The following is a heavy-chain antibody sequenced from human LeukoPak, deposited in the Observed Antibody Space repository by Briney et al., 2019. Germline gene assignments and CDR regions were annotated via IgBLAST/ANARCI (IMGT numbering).Heavy chain of an antibody. Sequence: PGGSLRLSCAASGFTFSSCAMNWVRQAPGKGLEWLSYIGVSSTIIHYADSVRGRFTITRDDAKNSLHLQMNSLSDEDTAVYYCVRDWSFAFDMWGQGTLVTVSP. CDR2: IGVSSTII. CDR1: GFTFSSCA. D-gene: IGHD3-3*01. V-gene: IGHV3-48*02. CDR3: VRDWSFAFDM. J-gene: IGHJ3*02.